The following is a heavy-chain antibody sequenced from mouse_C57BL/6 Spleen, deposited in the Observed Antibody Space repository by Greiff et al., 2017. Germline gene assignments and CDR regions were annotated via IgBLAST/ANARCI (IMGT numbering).Heavy chain of an antibody. D-gene: IGHD1-1*01. Sequence: QVQLQQPGAELVKPGASVKLSCKASGYTFTSYWMHWVKQRPGQGLEWIGMIHPHSGSTNYNEKFKSKATLTVDKSSSTADMQLSSLTSDDAAVYCRARQGGLRDAMDYWGQGTSVTVSS. J-gene: IGHJ4*01. CDR2: IHPHSGST. CDR1: GYTFTSYW. CDR3: ARQGGLRDAMDY. V-gene: IGHV1-64*01.